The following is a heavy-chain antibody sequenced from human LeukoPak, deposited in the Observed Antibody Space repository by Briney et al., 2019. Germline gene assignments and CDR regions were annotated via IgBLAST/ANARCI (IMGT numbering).Heavy chain of an antibody. J-gene: IGHJ4*02. CDR2: IHPSGST. CDR1: GDSISSYY. CDR3: AREGSVVVLPAAIGRDSEIHFDY. V-gene: IGHV4-4*07. D-gene: IGHD2-2*01. Sequence: SETLSLTCTVSGDSISSYYWSWIRQPAGKGLEWIGRIHPSGSTNYNPSLKSRVTLSVDTSKNQFSLKLSSVTAADTAVYYCAREGSVVVLPAAIGRDSEIHFDYWGQGTLVTVSS.